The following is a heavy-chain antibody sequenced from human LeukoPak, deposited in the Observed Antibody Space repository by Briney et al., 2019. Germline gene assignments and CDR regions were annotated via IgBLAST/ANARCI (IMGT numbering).Heavy chain of an antibody. J-gene: IGHJ4*02. V-gene: IGHV4-39*07. CDR3: ASYREVFDY. CDR2: IYHSGST. D-gene: IGHD1-26*01. CDR1: GGSISSSSYY. Sequence: SETLSLTCTVSGGSISSSSYYWGWIRQPPGKGLEWIGSIYHSGSTYYNPSLKSRVTISVDTSKNQFSLKLSSVTAADTAVYYCASYREVFDYWGQGTLVTVSS.